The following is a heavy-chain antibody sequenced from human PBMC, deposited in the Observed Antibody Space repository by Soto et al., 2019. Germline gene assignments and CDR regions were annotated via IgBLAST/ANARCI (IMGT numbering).Heavy chain of an antibody. V-gene: IGHV3-30-3*01. CDR2: ISYDGSNK. J-gene: IGHJ4*02. CDR3: ARDRRAARPFARGYFDY. CDR1: GFTFSSYA. D-gene: IGHD6-6*01. Sequence: GGSLRLSCAASGFTFSSYAMHWVRQAPGKGLEWVAVISYDGSNKYYADSVKGRFTISRDNSKNTLYLQMNSLRAEDTAVYYCARDRRAARPFARGYFDYWGQGTLVTVSS.